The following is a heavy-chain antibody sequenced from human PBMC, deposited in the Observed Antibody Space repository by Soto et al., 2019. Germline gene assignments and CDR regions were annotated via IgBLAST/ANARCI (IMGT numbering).Heavy chain of an antibody. CDR1: GGTFNTYA. J-gene: IGHJ4*02. CDR2: ISPMFGAA. D-gene: IGHD3-10*01. Sequence: QVQLVQSGAEMKKPGSSVKVSCQSSGGTFNTYAMNWMRQAPGQGPEWMGDISPMFGAANYAPKFQGRVTITADESTGTSYMQLSSLKSEDTALYFCAREVQVHTPPFVYWGQGTLVTVSS. CDR3: AREVQVHTPPFVY. V-gene: IGHV1-69*19.